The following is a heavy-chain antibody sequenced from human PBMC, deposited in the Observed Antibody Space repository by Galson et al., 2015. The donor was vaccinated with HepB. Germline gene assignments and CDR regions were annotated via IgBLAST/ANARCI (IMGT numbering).Heavy chain of an antibody. J-gene: IGHJ6*02. Sequence: SVKVSCKASGGTFSSYAISWVRQAPGQGLEWMGGIIPIFGTANYAQKFQGRVTITADKSTSTAYMELSSLRSEDTAVYYCARNIGYSSSWYGSDYYYGMDVWGQGTTVTVSS. CDR1: GGTFSSYA. CDR3: ARNIGYSSSWYGSDYYYGMDV. D-gene: IGHD6-13*01. CDR2: IIPIFGTA. V-gene: IGHV1-69*06.